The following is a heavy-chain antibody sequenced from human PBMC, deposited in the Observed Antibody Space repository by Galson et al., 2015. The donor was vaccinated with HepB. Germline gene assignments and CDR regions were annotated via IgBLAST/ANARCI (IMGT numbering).Heavy chain of an antibody. V-gene: IGHV3-7*03. CDR2: IKQDGSEK. J-gene: IGHJ2*01. D-gene: IGHD6-19*01. CDR1: GFTFSSYW. Sequence: SLRLSCAASGFTFSSYWMSWVRQAPGKGLEWVANIKQDGSEKYYVDSVKGRFTISRDNAKNSLYLQMNSLRAEDTAVYYCARVDSSGWYSYWYFDLWGRGTLVTVSS. CDR3: ARVDSSGWYSYWYFDL.